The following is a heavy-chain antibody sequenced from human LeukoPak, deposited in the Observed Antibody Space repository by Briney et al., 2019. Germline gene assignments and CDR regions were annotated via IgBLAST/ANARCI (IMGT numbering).Heavy chain of an antibody. D-gene: IGHD3-10*01. J-gene: IGHJ5*02. CDR2: MNPNSGNT. Sequence: ASVKVSCKASGDTFSSYSISWVRQATGQGLEWMGWMNPNSGNTGYAQKFQGRVTMTRNTSISTAYMELSSLRSEDTAVYYCARGTYYYGSGSSNWFDPWGQGTLVTVSS. V-gene: IGHV1-8*02. CDR3: ARGTYYYGSGSSNWFDP. CDR1: GDTFSSYS.